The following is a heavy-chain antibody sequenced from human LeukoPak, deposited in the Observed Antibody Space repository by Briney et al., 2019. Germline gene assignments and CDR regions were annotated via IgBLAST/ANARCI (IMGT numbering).Heavy chain of an antibody. CDR1: GYTFTKHG. CDR2: IIPIFGTA. V-gene: IGHV1-8*01. CDR3: ARSSEIDY. Sequence: ASVKVSCKASGYTFTKHGISWVRQAPGQGLEWMGGIIPIFGTANYAQKFQGRVTMTRNTSISTAYMELSSLRSEDTAVYYCARSSEIDYWGQGTLVTVSS. J-gene: IGHJ4*02.